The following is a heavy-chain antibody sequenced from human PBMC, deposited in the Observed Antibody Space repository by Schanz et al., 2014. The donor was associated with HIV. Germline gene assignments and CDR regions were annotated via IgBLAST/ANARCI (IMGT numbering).Heavy chain of an antibody. CDR3: AKPEYDSRGNSQSHFDY. D-gene: IGHD3-22*01. CDR2: ISGSGFTT. Sequence: EVQLVESGGGLVQPGGSLRLSCAASGFTFSRYWMTWVRQAPGKGLEWVSVISGSGFTTYYADSVQGRFTISRDNSKNTLYLQMSSLRVEDTAVYYCAKPEYDSRGNSQSHFDYWGQGTLVTVSS. V-gene: IGHV3-23*04. CDR1: GFTFSRYW. J-gene: IGHJ4*02.